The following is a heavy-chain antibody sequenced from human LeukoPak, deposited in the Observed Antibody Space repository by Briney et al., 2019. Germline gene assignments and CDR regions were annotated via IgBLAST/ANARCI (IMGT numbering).Heavy chain of an antibody. D-gene: IGHD5-18*01. CDR2: ISAYNGNT. V-gene: IGHV1-18*01. Sequence: ASVKVSCKATGYTFTSYGISWVRQAPGQGLEWMGWISAYNGNTNYAQKLQGRVTMTTDTSTSTAYMELRSLRSDDTAVYYCASVEEDTAMVTSPDYWGQGTLVTVSS. J-gene: IGHJ4*02. CDR1: GYTFTSYG. CDR3: ASVEEDTAMVTSPDY.